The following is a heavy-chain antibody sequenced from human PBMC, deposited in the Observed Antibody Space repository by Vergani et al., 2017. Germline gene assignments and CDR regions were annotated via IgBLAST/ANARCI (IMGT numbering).Heavy chain of an antibody. J-gene: IGHJ4*02. V-gene: IGHV5-51*01. Sequence: EVQLVQSGAEVKKPGESLKISCQISGYSFTNYWIGWVRQMTGKGLEWMGIIHPADSDTRYSPSFQGQVTISVDKSISTAYLQRSSLRASDSAMYYCAILYGRDSSGSKYFDYWGQGTLVTVSS. CDR1: GYSFTNYW. D-gene: IGHD3-22*01. CDR2: IHPADSDT. CDR3: AILYGRDSSGSKYFDY.